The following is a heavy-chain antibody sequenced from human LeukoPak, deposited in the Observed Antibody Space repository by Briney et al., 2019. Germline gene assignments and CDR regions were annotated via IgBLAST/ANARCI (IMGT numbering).Heavy chain of an antibody. J-gene: IGHJ4*02. D-gene: IGHD4-23*01. Sequence: ASVKVSCKASGYTFTSYGISWVRQAPGQGLEWMGWISAYNGNTNYAQRLQGRVTMTTDTSTSTAYMELRSLRSDDTAVYYCARTVVTPYYLDYWGQGTLVTVSS. CDR1: GYTFTSYG. CDR2: ISAYNGNT. V-gene: IGHV1-18*01. CDR3: ARTVVTPYYLDY.